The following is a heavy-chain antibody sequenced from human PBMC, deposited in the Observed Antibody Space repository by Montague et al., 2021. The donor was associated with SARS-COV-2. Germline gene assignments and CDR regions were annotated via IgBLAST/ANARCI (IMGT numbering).Heavy chain of an antibody. Sequence: CAISGDSVSDNRRGWEWNPHAPSGRLQRLCRTYFRTKWFHHYAPSVEGRITVNADASKNHFSLQLTSVTPEDSAKYFCVRSQYSNTWFFDYWGQGAQVTVS. CDR2: TYFRTKWFH. D-gene: IGHD6-6*01. J-gene: IGHJ4*02. CDR3: VRSQYSNTWFFDY. CDR1: GDSVSDNRRG. V-gene: IGHV6-1*01.